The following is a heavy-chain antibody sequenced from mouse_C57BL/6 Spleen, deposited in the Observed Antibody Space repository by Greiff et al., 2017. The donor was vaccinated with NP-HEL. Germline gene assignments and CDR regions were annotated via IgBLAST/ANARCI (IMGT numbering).Heavy chain of an antibody. D-gene: IGHD2-12*01. J-gene: IGHJ4*01. CDR3: ARPHYSQSPYYAMDY. V-gene: IGHV1-80*01. CDR1: GYAFSSYW. CDR2: IYPGDGDT. Sequence: QVQLPQSGAELVKPGASVKISCKASGYAFSSYWMNWVKQRPGKGLAWIGQIYPGDGDTNYNGKFKGKATLTADKSSSTAYMQLSSLTSEDSAVYFCARPHYSQSPYYAMDYWGQGTSVTVSS.